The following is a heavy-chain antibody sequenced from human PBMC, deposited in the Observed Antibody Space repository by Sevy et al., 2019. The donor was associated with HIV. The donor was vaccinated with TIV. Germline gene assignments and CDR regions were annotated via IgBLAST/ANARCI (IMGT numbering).Heavy chain of an antibody. V-gene: IGHV5-51*01. D-gene: IGHD3-22*01. Sequence: GESLKISCKGSGYSFTSYWIGWVRQMPGKGLEWMGIIYPGDSDTRYSPSFQGQVTISADKSISTAYLQWSSLKASDTAMYYCARRQGDSSGYSYYYYYGMDVWGQGTTVTSP. CDR3: ARRQGDSSGYSYYYYYGMDV. CDR2: IYPGDSDT. CDR1: GYSFTSYW. J-gene: IGHJ6*02.